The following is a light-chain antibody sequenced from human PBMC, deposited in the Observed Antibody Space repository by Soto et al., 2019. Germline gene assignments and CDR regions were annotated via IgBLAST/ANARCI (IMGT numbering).Light chain of an antibody. CDR2: EGS. CDR3: NSYTTSETYV. CDR1: SSDLGSYNL. J-gene: IGLJ1*01. V-gene: IGLV2-14*02. Sequence: QSVLTQPASVSGSPGQSITISCTGTSSDLGSYNLVSRYQQHPGKAPKLIIYEGSKRPSGVSYRFSGSKSGNTASLTISGLQAEDEADYYCNSYTTSETYVFGTGTKVTVL.